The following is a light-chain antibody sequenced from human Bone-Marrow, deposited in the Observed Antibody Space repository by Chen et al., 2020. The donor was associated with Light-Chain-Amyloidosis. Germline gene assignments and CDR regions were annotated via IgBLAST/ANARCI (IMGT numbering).Light chain of an antibody. V-gene: IGLV2-14*01. Sequence: QPPLTQPAPVSGSPGHSIPISCTGTSSDVGGDNHVSWYQQHPDKAPKLMIYEVTNRPSWVPDRFSGSKSDNTASLTISGLQTEDEADYFCSSYTITNTLVFGSGTRVTVL. CDR1: SSDVGGDNH. CDR2: EVT. J-gene: IGLJ1*01. CDR3: SSYTITNTLV.